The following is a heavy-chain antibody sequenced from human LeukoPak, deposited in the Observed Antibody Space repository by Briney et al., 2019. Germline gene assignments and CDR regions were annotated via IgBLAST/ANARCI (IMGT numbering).Heavy chain of an antibody. V-gene: IGHV5-51*01. J-gene: IGHJ4*02. CDR1: GYRFTNYW. CDR3: AGGGIRDGYNFFDY. D-gene: IGHD5-24*01. Sequence: GESLKISCKGSGYRFTNYWIGWVRQMPGKGLEWMGIIYPGDSDTRYSPAFQGQVTVSADKSISTAYLQWSSLKASDTAMYYCAGGGIRDGYNFFDYWGQGTLVTVSS. CDR2: IYPGDSDT.